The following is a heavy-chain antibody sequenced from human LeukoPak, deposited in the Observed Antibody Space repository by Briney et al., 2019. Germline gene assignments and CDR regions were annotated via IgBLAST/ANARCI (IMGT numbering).Heavy chain of an antibody. J-gene: IGHJ4*02. CDR3: ARETPHQFSSGLEFDY. CDR1: GGTFSSYA. V-gene: IGHV1-69*13. CDR2: IIPIFGTA. D-gene: IGHD6-19*01. Sequence: SVKVSCKASGGTFSSYAISWVRQAPGQGLEWMGGIIPIFGTANYAQKFQGRVTITADESTSTAYMELSSLRSEDTAVYYWARETPHQFSSGLEFDYWGQGTLGTGSS.